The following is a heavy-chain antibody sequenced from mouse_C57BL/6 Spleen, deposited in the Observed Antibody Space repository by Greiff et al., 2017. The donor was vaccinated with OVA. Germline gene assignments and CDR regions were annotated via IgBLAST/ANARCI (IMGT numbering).Heavy chain of an antibody. Sequence: QVQLQQSGPELVKPGASVKISCKASGYAFSSSWMYWVKRRPGKGLEWIGRIYPGDGDTNYNGKFKGKATLTADKSSSTAYMQLSSLTSEDSAVYFCARSDYYYGSSPYWYFDVWGTGTTVTVSS. CDR3: ARSDYYYGSSPYWYFDV. D-gene: IGHD1-1*01. CDR1: GYAFSSSW. V-gene: IGHV1-82*01. CDR2: IYPGDGDT. J-gene: IGHJ1*03.